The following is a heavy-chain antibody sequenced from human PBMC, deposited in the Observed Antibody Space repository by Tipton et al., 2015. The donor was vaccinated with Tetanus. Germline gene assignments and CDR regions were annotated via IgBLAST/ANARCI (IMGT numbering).Heavy chain of an antibody. J-gene: IGHJ4*02. Sequence: SLRLSCAASGFSFSLHSMNWVRQAPGKGLEWVASISSTTAYIYYADSLKGRFTISRDNAKNSLYLQMNSLRADDTGVYYCTKDVGIVLFDYWGQGTLVTVSS. CDR3: TKDVGIVLFDY. CDR1: GFSFSLHS. V-gene: IGHV3-21*01. CDR2: ISSTTAYI. D-gene: IGHD2-8*01.